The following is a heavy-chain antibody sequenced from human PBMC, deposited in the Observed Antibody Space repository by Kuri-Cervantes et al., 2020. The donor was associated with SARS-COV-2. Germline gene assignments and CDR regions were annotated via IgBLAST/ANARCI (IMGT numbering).Heavy chain of an antibody. CDR2: IYYSGST. CDR3: ARSGSGSYYNGVFDP. D-gene: IGHD3-10*01. CDR1: GGSISSSSYY. Sequence: GSLRLSCTVPGGSISSSSYYWGWIRQPPGKGLEWIGSIYYSGSTYYNPSLKSRVTISVDTSKNQFSLKLSSVTAADTAVYYCARSGSGSYYNGVFDPWGQGTLVTVSS. J-gene: IGHJ5*02. V-gene: IGHV4-39*01.